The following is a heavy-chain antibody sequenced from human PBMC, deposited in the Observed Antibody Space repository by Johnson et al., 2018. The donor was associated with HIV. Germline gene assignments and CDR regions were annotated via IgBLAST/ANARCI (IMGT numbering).Heavy chain of an antibody. J-gene: IGHJ3*01. CDR3: ARDGPWLQSQRDAFDV. Sequence: QVQLVESGGGVVQPGRSLRLSCAASGFTFSRYAMHWVRQAPGKGLEWVAVISYDGSNKYYADSVKGRFTISRDNSKNTLNLQMNSLRVEDTAMYYCARDGPWLQSQRDAFDVWGQGTMVIVSS. CDR2: ISYDGSNK. D-gene: IGHD5-24*01. V-gene: IGHV3-30-3*01. CDR1: GFTFSRYA.